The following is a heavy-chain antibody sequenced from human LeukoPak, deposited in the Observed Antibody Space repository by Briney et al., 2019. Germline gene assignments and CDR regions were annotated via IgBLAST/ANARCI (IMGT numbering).Heavy chain of an antibody. V-gene: IGHV4-38-2*01. CDR2: IYYSGST. CDR3: ASRRGYSYGQFFDY. D-gene: IGHD5-18*01. J-gene: IGHJ4*02. CDR1: GFTFSNYA. Sequence: GSLRLSCAASGFTFSNYAMSWVRQAPGKGLEWIGSIYYSGSTYYNPSLKSRVTISVDTSKNQFSLKLSSVTAADTAVYYCASRRGYSYGQFFDYWGQGTLVTVSS.